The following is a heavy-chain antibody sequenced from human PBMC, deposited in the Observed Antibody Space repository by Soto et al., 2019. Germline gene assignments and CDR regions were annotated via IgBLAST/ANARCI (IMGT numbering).Heavy chain of an antibody. CDR2: IYPGDSDT. Sequence: GESLKISCKGSGYSFTSYWIGWVRQMPGKGLEWMGIIYPGDSDTRYSTSVQGQDTVSAGKSISTAYRQWSSLKASDTAMYYCAQTGGRRQLDAFDIWGQGTMVTVSS. J-gene: IGHJ3*02. CDR1: GYSFTSYW. D-gene: IGHD3-16*01. CDR3: AQTGGRRQLDAFDI. V-gene: IGHV5-51*01.